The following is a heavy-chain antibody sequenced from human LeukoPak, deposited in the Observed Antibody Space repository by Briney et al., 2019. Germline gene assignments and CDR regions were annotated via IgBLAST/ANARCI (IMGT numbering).Heavy chain of an antibody. CDR2: ISSNGDNT. J-gene: IGHJ4*02. Sequence: GGSLRLSCSVSGFTFCTYVMHWVRQAPGKGLEYVSAISSNGDNTYYADSVKGRFTISRDNSKNTLYLQMSSLRADDTAVYYCVRGTGYWGQGTLVTVSS. CDR1: GFTFCTYV. V-gene: IGHV3-64D*06. CDR3: VRGTGY.